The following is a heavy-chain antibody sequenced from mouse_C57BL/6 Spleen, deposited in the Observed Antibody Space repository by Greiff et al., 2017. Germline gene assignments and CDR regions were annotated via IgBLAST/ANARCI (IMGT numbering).Heavy chain of an antibody. CDR3: ARTAQADY. V-gene: IGHV1-42*01. J-gene: IGHJ2*01. CDR1: GYSFTGYY. Sequence: EVQLQQSGPELVKPGASVKISCKASGYSFTGYYMNWVKQSPEKSLEWIGEINPSTGGTTYNQKFKAKATLTVDKSSSTAYMQLKSLTSEDSAVYYCARTAQADYWGQGTTLTVSS. D-gene: IGHD3-2*02. CDR2: INPSTGGT.